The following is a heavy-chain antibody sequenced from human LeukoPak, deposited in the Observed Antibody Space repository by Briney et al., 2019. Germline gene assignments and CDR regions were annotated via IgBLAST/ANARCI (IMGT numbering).Heavy chain of an antibody. CDR2: IDTAGDT. CDR3: ARGGYFGSGPMDV. V-gene: IGHV3-13*01. J-gene: IGHJ6*02. CDR1: GFTFSSYD. Sequence: TGGSLRLSCAASGFTFSSYDMHWVRQAAGKGLEWVAGIDTAGDTYYPGSVRGRFTISRENAKNSFFLQMNSLRAGDTAVYYCARGGYFGSGPMDVWGQGTTVTVSS. D-gene: IGHD3-10*01.